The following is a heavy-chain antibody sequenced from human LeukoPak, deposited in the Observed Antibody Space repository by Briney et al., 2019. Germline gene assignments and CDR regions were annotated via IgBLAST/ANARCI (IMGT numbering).Heavy chain of an antibody. Sequence: PGGSLRLSCAASGFTFSSYVMHWVRQAPSKGLEWVAVISYDGSNKYYADSVKGRFTISRDNSKNTLYLQMNSLRAEDTAVYYCARDYYDTSGNLDYWGQGTLVTVSS. CDR1: GFTFSSYV. V-gene: IGHV3-30-3*01. D-gene: IGHD3-22*01. CDR2: ISYDGSNK. J-gene: IGHJ4*02. CDR3: ARDYYDTSGNLDY.